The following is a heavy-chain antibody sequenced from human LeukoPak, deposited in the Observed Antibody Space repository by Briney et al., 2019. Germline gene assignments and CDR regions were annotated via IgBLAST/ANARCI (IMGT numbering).Heavy chain of an antibody. CDR1: GGSLSGYY. D-gene: IGHD3-22*01. J-gene: IGHJ4*02. V-gene: IGHV4-59*08. Sequence: PSETLSLTCAVYGGSLSGYYWTWIRQSPGKGLEWIGHIYYSGSTNYNPSLRSRVTISPDTSRNQFSLRLSSVTAADTAVYYCAGLGFRRVTRDSSGYKYGGQGTLATVSS. CDR2: IYYSGST. CDR3: AGLGFRRVTRDSSGYKY.